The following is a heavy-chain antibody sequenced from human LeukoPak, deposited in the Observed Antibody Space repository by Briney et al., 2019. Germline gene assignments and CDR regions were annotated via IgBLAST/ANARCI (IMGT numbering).Heavy chain of an antibody. D-gene: IGHD3-3*01. J-gene: IGHJ5*02. V-gene: IGHV4-39*01. Sequence: SETLSLTCTVSGGSISSSSYYWGWIRQPPGKGLEWIGSIYYSGSTYYNPSLKSRVTISVDTSKNQFSLKLSSVTAADTAVYYCARQGYDFWSGYFTVGFDPWGQGPLVTVSS. CDR3: ARQGYDFWSGYFTVGFDP. CDR1: GGSISSSSYY. CDR2: IYYSGST.